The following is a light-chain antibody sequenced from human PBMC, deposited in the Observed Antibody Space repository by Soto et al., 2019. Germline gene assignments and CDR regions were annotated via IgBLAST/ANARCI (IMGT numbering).Light chain of an antibody. J-gene: IGLJ3*02. CDR1: GSDVGAYNY. Sequence: QSVLTQPPSASGSPGQSVTISCTGTGSDVGAYNYVSWYQQHPGNAPKLMIYEVSQRPSGVPDRFSGSKSGNTASLTVSGLQAEDEADYYCSAFAGSRVFGGGTKLTVL. CDR2: EVS. CDR3: SAFAGSRV. V-gene: IGLV2-8*01.